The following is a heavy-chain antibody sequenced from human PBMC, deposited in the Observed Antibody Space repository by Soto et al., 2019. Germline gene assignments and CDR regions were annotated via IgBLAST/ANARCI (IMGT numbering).Heavy chain of an antibody. J-gene: IGHJ5*02. D-gene: IGHD2-21*02. Sequence: EVQLLESGGGLVQPEGSLRLSCAASGFTFITYGMSWVRQAPGKGLAWVSAISGSGDNTYFADSVKGRFNIARDNSKNTLYLQMNSLRVDDTAVYFCAKDRVVTAIMGAFAPLGRGTLVTVSS. CDR3: AKDRVVTAIMGAFAP. V-gene: IGHV3-23*01. CDR1: GFTFITYG. CDR2: ISGSGDNT.